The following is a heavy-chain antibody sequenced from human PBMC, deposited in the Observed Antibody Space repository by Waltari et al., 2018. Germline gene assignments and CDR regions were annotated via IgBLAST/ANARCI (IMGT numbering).Heavy chain of an antibody. J-gene: IGHJ6*02. CDR1: GFKFSAYA. D-gene: IGHD6-19*01. V-gene: IGHV3-21*02. Sequence: EVQLVESGGGLVKPGGSLRLSCVASGFKFSAYAMNWVRQAPGKGVEWVSSIGSSSSFMDYADSVRGRITVSRDNGKNTLYLQMDTRRAEDTAVYYCAREGAEQWVVEDYGMDVWGQGTTVTVSS. CDR2: IGSSSSFM. CDR3: AREGAEQWVVEDYGMDV.